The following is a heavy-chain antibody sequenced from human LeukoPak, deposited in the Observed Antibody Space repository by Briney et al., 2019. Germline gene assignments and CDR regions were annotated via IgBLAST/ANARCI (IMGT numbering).Heavy chain of an antibody. CDR3: ARLLTGALFDY. D-gene: IGHD7-27*01. V-gene: IGHV4-59*01. Sequence: SETLSLTCTVSGGSISSYYWSWIRQPPGKGLEWIGDIYYSGSTNYNPSLKSRVTISVDTSKNQFSLKLSSVTAADTAVYYCARLLTGALFDYWGQGTLVTVSS. J-gene: IGHJ4*02. CDR2: IYYSGST. CDR1: GGSISSYY.